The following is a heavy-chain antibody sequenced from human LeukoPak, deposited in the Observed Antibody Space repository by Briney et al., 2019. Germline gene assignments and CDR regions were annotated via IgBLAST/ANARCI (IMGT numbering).Heavy chain of an antibody. V-gene: IGHV4-34*01. D-gene: IGHD5-18*01. Sequence: PSETLSLTCAVYGGSFSGYYWSWIRQPPGKGLEWIGEINHSGSTNYNPSLKSRVTISVDTSKNQFSLKLSSVTAADTAVYYCARGYSYGHAFDIWGQGTMVTVSS. CDR1: GGSFSGYY. J-gene: IGHJ3*02. CDR3: ARGYSYGHAFDI. CDR2: INHSGST.